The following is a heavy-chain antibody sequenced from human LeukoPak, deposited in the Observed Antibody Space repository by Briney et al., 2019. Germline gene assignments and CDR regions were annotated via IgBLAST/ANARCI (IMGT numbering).Heavy chain of an antibody. J-gene: IGHJ4*02. Sequence: SETLSLTCTVSGGSIRSYYWSWIRQPPGKGLEWIGYIYYSGTTNYNPSLKSRVTISVDTSKNQFSLKLSSVTAADTAVYYCARLYSSSWYPDYWGQGTLVTVSS. CDR1: GGSIRSYY. V-gene: IGHV4-59*01. CDR2: IYYSGTT. D-gene: IGHD6-13*01. CDR3: ARLYSSSWYPDY.